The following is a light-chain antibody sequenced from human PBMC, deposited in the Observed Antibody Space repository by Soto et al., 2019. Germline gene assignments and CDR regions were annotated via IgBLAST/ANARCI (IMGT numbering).Light chain of an antibody. CDR1: QRVSSSY. CDR2: GAS. J-gene: IGKJ5*01. Sequence: EIVLTQSPGTLSLSPGERATLSCRASQRVSSSYLAWYQQKPGLAPRLLIYGASSRATGVPDRFSGSGSGTHFTLTISRLEPEDFAVYYCQQYGSSPLVTFGQGTRLEIK. CDR3: QQYGSSPLVT. V-gene: IGKV3-20*01.